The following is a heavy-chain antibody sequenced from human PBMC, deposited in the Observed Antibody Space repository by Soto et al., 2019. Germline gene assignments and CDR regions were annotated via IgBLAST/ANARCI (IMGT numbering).Heavy chain of an antibody. Sequence: PGGSLRLSCAASGFTFRSYWMTWVRQAPGKGLEWVANIKEDGSETYYVDSVKGRFTISRDNAKNSLYLRMNSLRAEDTAVYYCAREVLAVAGSSIPNYWGQGTLVTVSS. V-gene: IGHV3-7*05. CDR3: AREVLAVAGSSIPNY. J-gene: IGHJ4*02. D-gene: IGHD6-19*01. CDR1: GFTFRSYW. CDR2: IKEDGSET.